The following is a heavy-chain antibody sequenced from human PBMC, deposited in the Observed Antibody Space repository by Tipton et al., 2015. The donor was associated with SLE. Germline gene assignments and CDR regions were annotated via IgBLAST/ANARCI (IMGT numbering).Heavy chain of an antibody. CDR2: IYYSGST. CDR3: ARFGIDDAFDI. V-gene: IGHV4-59*07. CDR1: GGSISSYY. J-gene: IGHJ3*02. D-gene: IGHD3-10*01. Sequence: TLSLTCTVSGGSISSYYWSWIRQPPGKGLEWIGYIYYSGSTNYNPSLKSRVTISVDTSKNQFSLKLSSVAAADTAVYYCARFGIDDAFDIWGQGTMVTVSS.